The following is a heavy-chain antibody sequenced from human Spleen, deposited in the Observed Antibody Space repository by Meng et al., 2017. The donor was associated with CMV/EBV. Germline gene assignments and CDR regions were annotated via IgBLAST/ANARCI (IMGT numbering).Heavy chain of an antibody. Sequence: VNISCNVSGYTFTDYYMQWVRQAPGKGLEWMGLVDPEDAETIYAENFQGRVTITADTSTGTTYMELSSLRSEDTAFYYCATGSWFDPWGQGTLVTVSS. CDR3: ATGSWFDP. J-gene: IGHJ5*02. CDR1: GYTFTDYY. CDR2: VDPEDAET. V-gene: IGHV1-69-2*01.